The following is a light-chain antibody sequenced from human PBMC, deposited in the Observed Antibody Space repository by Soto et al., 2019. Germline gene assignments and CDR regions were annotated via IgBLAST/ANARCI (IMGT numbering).Light chain of an antibody. CDR3: SSYTTSSTVV. CDR2: EVS. Sequence: QSALTQPASVSGSPGQSITISCIGTSSDVGAYGYVSWYQQHPGKAPKLMIYEVSYRPSGVSNRFSGSKSGNAASLTISGLQAEDEADYYCSSYTTSSTVVFGGGTKLTVL. CDR1: SSDVGAYGY. V-gene: IGLV2-14*01. J-gene: IGLJ2*01.